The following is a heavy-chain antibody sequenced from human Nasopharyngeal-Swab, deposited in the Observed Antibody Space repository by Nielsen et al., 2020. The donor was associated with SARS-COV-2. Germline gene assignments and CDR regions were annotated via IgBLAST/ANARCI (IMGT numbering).Heavy chain of an antibody. V-gene: IGHV3-30-3*01. CDR3: ARDASSSWYIGGEDY. Sequence: GGSLRLSCAASGFTFSSYAMHWVRQAPGKGLEWVAVISYDGSNKYYADSVKGRFTISRANSKNTLYLQMNSLRAEDTAVYYCARDASSSWYIGGEDYWGQGTLVTVSS. D-gene: IGHD6-13*01. CDR1: GFTFSSYA. CDR2: ISYDGSNK. J-gene: IGHJ4*02.